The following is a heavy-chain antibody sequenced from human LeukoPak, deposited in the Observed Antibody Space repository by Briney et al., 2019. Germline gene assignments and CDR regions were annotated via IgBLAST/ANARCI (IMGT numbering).Heavy chain of an antibody. Sequence: ASVKVSCKASGYTFTSYGISWVRQAPGQGLEWMGWISAYNGNTNYAQKLQGRVTMTTDTSTSTAYMELRSLRSDDTAVYYCARVGGVFGLYYYYYMDVWGKGTTVTVSS. CDR2: ISAYNGNT. D-gene: IGHD3-10*02. J-gene: IGHJ6*03. V-gene: IGHV1-18*01. CDR1: GYTFTSYG. CDR3: ARVGGVFGLYYYYYMDV.